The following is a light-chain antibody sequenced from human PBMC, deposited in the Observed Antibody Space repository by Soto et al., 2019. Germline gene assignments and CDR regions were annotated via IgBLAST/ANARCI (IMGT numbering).Light chain of an antibody. CDR2: EAS. V-gene: IGKV1-5*03. CDR1: QSINFY. CDR3: QQSSDYPWT. Sequence: DIQMTQSPSTLSASVGDRVTITCRASQSINFYLAWYQQKPGKAPKLLIYEASNLESGVPSRFSGSGSGTEFTLTISSLQPDDFATYYCQQSSDYPWTFSQGTKVDIK. J-gene: IGKJ1*01.